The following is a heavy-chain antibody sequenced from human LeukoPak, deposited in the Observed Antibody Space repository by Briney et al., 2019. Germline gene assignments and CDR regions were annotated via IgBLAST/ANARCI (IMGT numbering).Heavy chain of an antibody. V-gene: IGHV1-8*01. D-gene: IGHD5-18*01. CDR1: GYTFTSYD. J-gene: IGHJ4*02. CDR2: MNPNNGNT. Sequence: ASVKVSCKASGYTFTSYDINWVRQATGQGLEWMGWMNPNNGNTGYAQKFLGRVTITRNTSISTTYMELSSLRSEDTAVYYCARVPPGRGYSYGTRIDYWGQGTLVTVSS. CDR3: ARVPPGRGYSYGTRIDY.